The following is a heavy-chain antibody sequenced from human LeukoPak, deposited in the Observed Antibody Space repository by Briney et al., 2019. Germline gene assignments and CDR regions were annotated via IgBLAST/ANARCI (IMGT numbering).Heavy chain of an antibody. CDR2: INHRGNT. D-gene: IGHD3-10*01. CDR1: GGSFSGFY. V-gene: IGHV4-34*01. CDR3: ARRPLGGSIPHDS. Sequence: SETLSLTCAVYGGSFSGFYWRWIRHPPGKGLGWIGEINHRGNTNYNPSLKSRVTVSVDTSKNQFSLTLTSVTAADTAMYYCARRPLGGSIPHDSWGQGTLVTVPS. J-gene: IGHJ4*02.